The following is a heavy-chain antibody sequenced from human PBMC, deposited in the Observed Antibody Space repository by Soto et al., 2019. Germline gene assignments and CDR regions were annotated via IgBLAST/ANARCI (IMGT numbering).Heavy chain of an antibody. Sequence: ESLKISCKGSGYSFTSYWISWVRQMPGKGLEWMGRIDPSDSYTNYSPSFQGHVTISADKSISTAYLQWSSLKASDTAMYYCARHCFPYCTNGVSRGMDVWGQGTTVTVSS. J-gene: IGHJ6*02. D-gene: IGHD2-8*01. CDR3: ARHCFPYCTNGVSRGMDV. CDR2: IDPSDSYT. V-gene: IGHV5-10-1*01. CDR1: GYSFTSYW.